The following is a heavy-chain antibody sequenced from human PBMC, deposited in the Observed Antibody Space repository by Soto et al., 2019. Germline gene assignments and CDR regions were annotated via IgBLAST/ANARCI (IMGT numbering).Heavy chain of an antibody. CDR3: ARPPTASLDAFEI. V-gene: IGHV4-39*01. CDR1: GGSISSTIYY. Sequence: QLQLQESGPGLVKPSETLSLTCTVSGGSISSTIYYWGWIRQPPGKGLEWIGSIYYSGSTYYNPSLKSGVTISVDTSKNQFALRLNSVTAADTAVYYCARPPTASLDAFEIWGQGTMVTVSS. J-gene: IGHJ3*02. CDR2: IYYSGST.